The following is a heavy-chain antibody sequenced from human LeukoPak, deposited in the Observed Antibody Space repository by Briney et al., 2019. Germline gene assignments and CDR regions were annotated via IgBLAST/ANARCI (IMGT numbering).Heavy chain of an antibody. V-gene: IGHV1-18*01. CDR3: ARAYSYGSDYYYGMDV. D-gene: IGHD5-18*01. CDR1: GYTFTSYG. CDR2: ISGYNGNT. J-gene: IGHJ6*02. Sequence: ASVKVSCKASGYTFTSYGISWVRQAPGQGLEWMGWISGYNGNTKYAHKVQGRVTMTTDTSTGTAYMELRSLRSDDTAVYYCARAYSYGSDYYYGMDVWGQGTKVTVSS.